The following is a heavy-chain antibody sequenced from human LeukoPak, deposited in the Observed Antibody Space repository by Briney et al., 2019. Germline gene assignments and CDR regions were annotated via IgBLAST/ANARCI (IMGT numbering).Heavy chain of an antibody. D-gene: IGHD3-9*01. CDR3: AREYLTGSGYNYGMDV. V-gene: IGHV3-48*03. CDR1: GFTFGSYE. J-gene: IGHJ6*02. Sequence: PGGSLRLSCAASGFTFGSYEMNWVRQGPGKGLEWVAYMSSDSSTNYADSVKGRFTTSRDNDKNSLYLQMNSLRAEDTAAYYCAREYLTGSGYNYGMDVWGQGTTVTVSS. CDR2: MSSDSST.